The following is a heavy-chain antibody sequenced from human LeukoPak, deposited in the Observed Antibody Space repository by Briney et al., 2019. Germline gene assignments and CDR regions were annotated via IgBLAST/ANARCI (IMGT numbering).Heavy chain of an antibody. CDR1: GGSISSSSYY. CDR3: ASKVVDSSSWYYD. D-gene: IGHD6-13*01. V-gene: IGHV4-39*07. J-gene: IGHJ4*02. CDR2: IYYSGST. Sequence: SETLSLTCTVSGGSISSSSYYWGWIRQPPGKGLEWIGYIYYSGSTNYNPSLKSRVTISVDTSKNQFSLKLSSVTAADTAVYYCASKVVDSSSWYYDWGQGTLVTVSS.